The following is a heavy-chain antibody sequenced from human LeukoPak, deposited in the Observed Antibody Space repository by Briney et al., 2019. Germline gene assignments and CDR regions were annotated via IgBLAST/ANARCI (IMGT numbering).Heavy chain of an antibody. CDR1: GGSISTGGYY. CDR2: IHYSGST. Sequence: SQTLSLTCTVSGGSISTGGYYWSWIRQHPGKGLEWIGYIHYSGSTNYNPSLKSRVTISVDTSKNQFSLKLSSVTAADTAVYYCARRLTWRLYYYDSSGYYLDAFDIWGQGTMVTVSS. V-gene: IGHV4-31*03. J-gene: IGHJ3*02. D-gene: IGHD3-22*01. CDR3: ARRLTWRLYYYDSSGYYLDAFDI.